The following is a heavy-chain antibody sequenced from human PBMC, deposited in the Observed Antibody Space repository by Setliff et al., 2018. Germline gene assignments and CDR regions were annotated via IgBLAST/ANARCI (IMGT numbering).Heavy chain of an antibody. Sequence: GESLKISCKASGYIFTNYWIGSVRQMPGKGLEWMGVIYPGDSDTRYSPSFEGQVTISADKSISTAYLQWSSLKASDSAMYYCARLLNGYNSYDYYYMDVWGKGTTVTVSS. D-gene: IGHD5-12*01. J-gene: IGHJ6*03. CDR2: IYPGDSDT. CDR3: ARLLNGYNSYDYYYMDV. V-gene: IGHV5-51*01. CDR1: GYIFTNYW.